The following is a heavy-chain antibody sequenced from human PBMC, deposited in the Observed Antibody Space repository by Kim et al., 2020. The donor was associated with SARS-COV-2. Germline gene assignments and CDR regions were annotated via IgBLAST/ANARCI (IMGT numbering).Heavy chain of an antibody. D-gene: IGHD2-21*02. CDR2: T. J-gene: IGHJ5*02. V-gene: IGHV4-59*09. CDR3: ARGGRVVTATT. Sequence: TNYNPSLKSRVTISGDTSKNQFSLKLSSVTAADTAVYYCARGGRVVTATTWGQGTLVTVSS.